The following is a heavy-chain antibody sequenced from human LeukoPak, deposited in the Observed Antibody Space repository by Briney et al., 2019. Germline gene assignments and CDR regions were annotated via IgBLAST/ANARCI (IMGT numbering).Heavy chain of an antibody. CDR1: GGSFSGYY. Sequence: SETLSLTCAVYGGSFSGYYWCWLGQPPGEGLEWSGEINHSGSTNYNPSLKSRVTISVDTSKNQSSLKLSSVTAADTAVYYCARGRFPFYGGFDYWGQGTLVTVSS. D-gene: IGHD4-23*01. CDR3: ARGRFPFYGGFDY. V-gene: IGHV4-34*01. CDR2: INHSGST. J-gene: IGHJ4*02.